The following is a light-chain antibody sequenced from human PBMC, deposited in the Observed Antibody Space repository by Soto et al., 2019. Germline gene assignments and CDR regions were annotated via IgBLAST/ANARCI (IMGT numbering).Light chain of an antibody. V-gene: IGKV1-5*01. CDR3: QQSNSYSQT. CDR2: DAS. Sequence: IQMTQSPSNLSSSFGDRATITCRASQSISSWLAWYQQKQGKAPKLLIYDASSLESGVPSRFSGSESGTEGTLTISSLQQDDCSTYYCQQSNSYSQTFGQGTKVDIK. CDR1: QSISSW. J-gene: IGKJ1*01.